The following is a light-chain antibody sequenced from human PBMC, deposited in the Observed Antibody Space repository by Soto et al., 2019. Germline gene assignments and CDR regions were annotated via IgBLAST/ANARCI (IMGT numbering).Light chain of an antibody. CDR2: DVT. CDR1: SSDVGGYNY. CDR3: CSYAGNYTYV. Sequence: QSVVTQARSVSGTPGQSVTISCTGTSSDVGGYNYVSWYQQNPGKAPKLMIHDVTKRPSGVPDRFSGSKSGNTASLTISGLQAEDEADYYCCSYAGNYTYVFGTGTKVTVL. V-gene: IGLV2-11*01. J-gene: IGLJ1*01.